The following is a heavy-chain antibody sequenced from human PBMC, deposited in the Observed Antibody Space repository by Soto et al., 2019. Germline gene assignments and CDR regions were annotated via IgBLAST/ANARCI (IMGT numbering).Heavy chain of an antibody. D-gene: IGHD6-6*01. J-gene: IGHJ4*02. Sequence: QVQLVESGGGVVQPGKSLRLSCAASGFTFSSYAMHWARQAPGKGLEWVTVISIRGGDEYYAESVRGRFTISRDDSKNTLYPRTDSLRVEDTAVYYCARGTIVARQHLDYWGQGTLVTVSS. CDR3: ARGTIVARQHLDY. CDR1: GFTFSSYA. CDR2: ISIRGGDE. V-gene: IGHV3-30*03.